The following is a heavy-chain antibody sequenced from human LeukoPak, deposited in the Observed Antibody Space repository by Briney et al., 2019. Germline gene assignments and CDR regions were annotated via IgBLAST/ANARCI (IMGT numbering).Heavy chain of an antibody. J-gene: IGHJ6*03. V-gene: IGHV4-39*01. CDR2: IYYSGST. D-gene: IGHD5-24*01. CDR1: GGSISSSGYY. Sequence: SETLSLTCTVSGGSISSSGYYWGWIRQPPGKGLEWIGYIYYSGSTYYSPSLKSRVTISVETSKNQFSLKLSSVTAADTAVYYCARTVEMDYYYYYMDVWGKGTTVTVSS. CDR3: ARTVEMDYYYYYMDV.